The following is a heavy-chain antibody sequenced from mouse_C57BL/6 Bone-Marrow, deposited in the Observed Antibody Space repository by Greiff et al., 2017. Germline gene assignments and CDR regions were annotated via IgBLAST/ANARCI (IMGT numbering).Heavy chain of an antibody. Sequence: VQGVESRAELARPGASVKLSCKASGYTFTSYGISWVKQRTGQGLEWIGEIYPRSGNTNYNEKFKGKATLTADKSSSTAYMRLRCLTSEDSTVYFCARDDYDQYYLDYWGQGTTLTVSS. J-gene: IGHJ2*01. CDR3: ARDDYDQYYLDY. CDR2: IYPRSGNT. CDR1: GYTFTSYG. D-gene: IGHD2-4*01. V-gene: IGHV1-81*01.